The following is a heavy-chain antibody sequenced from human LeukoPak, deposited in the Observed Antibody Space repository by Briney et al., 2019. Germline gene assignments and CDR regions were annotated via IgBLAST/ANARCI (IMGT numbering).Heavy chain of an antibody. D-gene: IGHD3-22*01. CDR1: SYTFTNYG. V-gene: IGHV1-18*01. CDR2: ISAYSGNT. CDR3: AISQGSYYDTSGYLGGDY. J-gene: IGHJ4*02. Sequence: ASVKVSCKASSYTFTNYGILWVRQAPGQGLEWMGWISAYSGNTNYAQKLQGRVTMTTETSTSTAYMELESLRSDDTAVYYCAISQGSYYDTSGYLGGDYWGQGTLVTVSS.